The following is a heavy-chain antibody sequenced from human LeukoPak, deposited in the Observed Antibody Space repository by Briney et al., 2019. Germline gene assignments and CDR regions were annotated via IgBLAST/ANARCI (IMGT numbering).Heavy chain of an antibody. CDR3: ARVTTGTVDY. CDR2: ISYSGST. J-gene: IGHJ4*02. D-gene: IGHD1-1*01. CDR1: GGSFSGYY. Sequence: SETLSLTCAVYGGSFSGYYWGWIRQPPGKGLEWIGYISYSGSTNYIPSLKSRVTILVDTSKNQFFLKLSSVTAADTAVYYCARVTTGTVDYWGQGTLVTVSS. V-gene: IGHV4-59*01.